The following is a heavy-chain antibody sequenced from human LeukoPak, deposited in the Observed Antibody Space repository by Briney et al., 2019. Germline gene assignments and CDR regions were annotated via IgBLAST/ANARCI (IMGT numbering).Heavy chain of an antibody. CDR2: ISAYNGNT. Sequence: ASVKVSCKASGYTFTSYVISWVRQAPGQGLEWMGWISAYNGNTNYAHKLQGRVTMTTDTSTSTAYMELRSLRSDDPAVYYCARDLVVVPAAILFWFYGWGQGTLVSV. D-gene: IGHD2-2*02. CDR1: GYTFTSYV. CDR3: ARDLVVVPAAILFWFYG. V-gene: IGHV1-18*01. J-gene: IGHJ5*01.